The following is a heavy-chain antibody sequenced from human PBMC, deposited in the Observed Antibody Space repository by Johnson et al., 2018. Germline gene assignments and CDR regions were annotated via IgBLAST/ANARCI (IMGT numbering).Heavy chain of an antibody. J-gene: IGHJ6*01. CDR2: ISPMFGTP. D-gene: IGHD3-10*01. Sequence: QVQLVQSGAEVKKPGSSVKLSCKASGDSLSNYGINWLRQAPGQGLEWMGGISPMFGTPNYAQRFQGRVTITADESTITAYMELTSLTSEDTAGYYCARDPGYYGSANYLYGLDVWGQGTTVTVSS. CDR3: ARDPGYYGSANYLYGLDV. CDR1: GDSLSNYG. V-gene: IGHV1-69*12.